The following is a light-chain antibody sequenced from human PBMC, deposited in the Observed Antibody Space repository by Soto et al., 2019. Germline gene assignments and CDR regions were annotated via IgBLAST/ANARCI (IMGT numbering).Light chain of an antibody. V-gene: IGKV1-39*01. CDR3: QQLNSYPQT. J-gene: IGKJ5*01. Sequence: DIQMTQSPSSLPASVGDRVTVTCRASQSIRGYLNWYQHKPGTAPKLLIFAASRLQTGAPLRFSGSGSGTNFTLTISSMQHEDSATYFCQQLNSYPQTFGQGTRREIK. CDR1: QSIRGY. CDR2: AAS.